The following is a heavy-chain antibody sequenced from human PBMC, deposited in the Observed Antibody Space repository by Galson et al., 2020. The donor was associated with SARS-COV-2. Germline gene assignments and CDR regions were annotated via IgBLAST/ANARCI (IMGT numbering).Heavy chain of an antibody. CDR2: IYDSANT. D-gene: IGHD7-27*01. CDR3: ARGQQTEVLTPFDF. Sequence: PSETLSLTCAVSGGSVSGGAFSWSWFRQPPGKGLEWIGYIYDSANTYYNPSLKSRVSISVDRSKNQFSLNLSSVTAADTAVYYCARGQQTEVLTPFDFWGQGTLVTVSS. J-gene: IGHJ4*02. CDR1: GGSVSGGAFS. V-gene: IGHV4-30-2*01.